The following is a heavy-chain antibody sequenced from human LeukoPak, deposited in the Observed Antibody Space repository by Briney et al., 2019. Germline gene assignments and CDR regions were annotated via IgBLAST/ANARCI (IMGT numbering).Heavy chain of an antibody. CDR3: ARDLRDFWSGDFDY. Sequence: PGRSLRLSCAASGFTSSSYAMHWVRQAPGKGLGWVAVISYDGSNKYYADSVKGRFTISRDNSKSTLYLQMNSLRAEDTAVYYCARDLRDFWSGDFDYWGQGTLVTVSS. CDR2: ISYDGSNK. D-gene: IGHD3-3*01. CDR1: GFTSSSYA. J-gene: IGHJ4*02. V-gene: IGHV3-30*04.